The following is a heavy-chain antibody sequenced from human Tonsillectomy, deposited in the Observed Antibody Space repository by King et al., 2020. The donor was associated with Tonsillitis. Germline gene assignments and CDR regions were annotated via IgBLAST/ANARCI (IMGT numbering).Heavy chain of an antibody. Sequence: VQLQESGPGLVKPSQTLSLTCTVSGGSLSSGDYYWSWIRQPPGKGLEWIGYIYFTGRTYYSPSLKSRVTISVDTSKNQFSLKLSSVTAADTAVYYCARETVDFYYFDYWGQGTLVTVSS. CDR1: GGSLSSGDYY. J-gene: IGHJ4*02. V-gene: IGHV4-30-4*01. CDR3: ARETVDFYYFDY. D-gene: IGHD3/OR15-3a*01. CDR2: IYFTGRT.